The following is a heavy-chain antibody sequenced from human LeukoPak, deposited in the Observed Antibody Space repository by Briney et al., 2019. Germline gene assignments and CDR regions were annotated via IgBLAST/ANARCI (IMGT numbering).Heavy chain of an antibody. CDR1: GYTFTTYD. CDR3: ARGAKYYDILTI. CDR2: MNPNSDDT. V-gene: IGHV1-8*01. D-gene: IGHD3-9*01. J-gene: IGHJ4*02. Sequence: ASVKVSCKAYGYTFTTYDIHWVRQATGQGLEWMGWMNPNSDDTDYAQKFQGRVTITRDTSASTAYMELSSLRSEDTAVYYCARGAKYYDILTIWGQGTLVTVSS.